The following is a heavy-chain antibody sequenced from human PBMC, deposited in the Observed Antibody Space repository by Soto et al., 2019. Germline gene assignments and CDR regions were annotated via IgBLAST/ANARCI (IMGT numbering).Heavy chain of an antibody. CDR3: ARGGLVAAAGTFYYGMDV. CDR1: XGSLSGYY. CDR2: INHSGST. J-gene: IGHJ6*02. V-gene: IGHV4-34*01. D-gene: IGHD6-13*01. Sequence: SETLSLTCAVYXGSLSGYYWSWIRQPPGKGLEWIGEINHSGSTNYNPSLKSRVTISVDTSKNQFSLKLSSVTAADTAVYYCARGGLVAAAGTFYYGMDVWGQGTTVTVSS.